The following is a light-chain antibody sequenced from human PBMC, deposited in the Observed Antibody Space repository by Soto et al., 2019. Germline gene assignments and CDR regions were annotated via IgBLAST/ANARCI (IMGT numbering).Light chain of an antibody. CDR1: QSVDSNY. Sequence: EIVVTQSPGTLSLSPGEGATLSCRASQSVDSNYLAWYQKKPGQAPRLLIYGASSRATGIPDRFSGSGSGTDFTLTISRLEPEDFAVYYCQQYGSSRNTFGGGTKVEIK. V-gene: IGKV3-20*01. J-gene: IGKJ4*01. CDR2: GAS. CDR3: QQYGSSRNT.